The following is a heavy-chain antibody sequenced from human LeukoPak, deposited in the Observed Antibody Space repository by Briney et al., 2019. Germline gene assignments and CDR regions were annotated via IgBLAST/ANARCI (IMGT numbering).Heavy chain of an antibody. CDR3: GYTNNFSH. CDR1: GGSVSSGSYY. CDR2: IIHDGSEE. V-gene: IGHV3-7*01. Sequence: PSETLSLTCTVSGGSVSSGSYYWSWIRQPPGKGLEWVANIIHDGSEEYYVDSVKGRFTISRDDGRNSVSLQMNSVRAEDTAVYYCGYTNNFSHWGQGTLVVVSS. D-gene: IGHD3-16*02. J-gene: IGHJ4*02.